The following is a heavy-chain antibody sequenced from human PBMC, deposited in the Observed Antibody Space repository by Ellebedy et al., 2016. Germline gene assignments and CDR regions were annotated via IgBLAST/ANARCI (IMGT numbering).Heavy chain of an antibody. CDR2: INPSGSDT. V-gene: IGHV3-23*01. Sequence: GGSLRLXXAASGYSFSTYAISWVRQSPEKGPEWVSTINPSGSDTYYPDSVKGRFTISRDNSKNTAYLQMNSLRAEDTAFYYCASTGYEDYFDYWGQGTLVTVSS. D-gene: IGHD5-12*01. CDR1: GYSFSTYA. J-gene: IGHJ4*02. CDR3: ASTGYEDYFDY.